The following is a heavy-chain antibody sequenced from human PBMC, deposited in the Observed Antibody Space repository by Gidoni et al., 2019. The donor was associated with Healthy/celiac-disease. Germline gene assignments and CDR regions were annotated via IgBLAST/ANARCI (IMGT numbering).Heavy chain of an antibody. Sequence: QVQLQESGPGLVQPSQTLSPPSPVSPGSISSGSYYWSWSRQPAGQGLEWKGRLYTSGSTNYNPALKGRVTISVDTSKKQFTLKLSYVTAADTAVYYWARGGVSRGMDVWGQGTTVTVSS. CDR1: PGSISSGSYY. V-gene: IGHV4-61*02. J-gene: IGHJ6*02. CDR3: ARGGVSRGMDV. D-gene: IGHD2-8*01. CDR2: LYTSGST.